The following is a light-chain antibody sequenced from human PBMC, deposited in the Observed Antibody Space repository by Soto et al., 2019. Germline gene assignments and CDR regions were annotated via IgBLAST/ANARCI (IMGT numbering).Light chain of an antibody. CDR3: QQYSYLAT. V-gene: IGKV1-5*03. J-gene: IGKJ1*01. CDR1: QSISIW. CDR2: TAS. Sequence: DIQMTQSPSSLSASVGDTVTITCRASQSISIWLTWYQQKAGKAPKLLIYTASILESGVPSRFSGSGSATEFTTTISRLQPDDSATYYRQQYSYLATFGQGTRVEVK.